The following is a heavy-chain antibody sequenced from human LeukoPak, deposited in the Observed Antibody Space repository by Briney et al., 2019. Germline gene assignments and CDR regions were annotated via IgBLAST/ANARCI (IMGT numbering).Heavy chain of an antibody. D-gene: IGHD6-13*01. J-gene: IGHJ4*02. CDR2: IKSKSDGETT. CDR3: TTLTAAGTGPPDY. Sequence: PGGSLRLSCAASGFTFSNAWMSWVRQAPGKGLEWVGRIKSKSDGETTDLAGSVQGRFTISRDDSKNSLYLHMDSLKTEDTAVYYCTTLTAAGTGPPDYWGQGTLVTVSP. V-gene: IGHV3-15*01. CDR1: GFTFSNAW.